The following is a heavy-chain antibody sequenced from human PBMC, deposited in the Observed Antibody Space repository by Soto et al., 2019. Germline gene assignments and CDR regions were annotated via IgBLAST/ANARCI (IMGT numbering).Heavy chain of an antibody. CDR1: GGSFSGYY. CDR3: ARGPSVTTVTTLGV. Sequence: PSETLSLTCAVYGGSFSGYYWSWIRQPPGKGLEWIGEINHSGSTNYNPSLKSRVTISVDTSKNQFSLKLSSVTAADTAVYYCARGPSVTTVTTLGVWGQGTLVTVSS. CDR2: INHSGST. D-gene: IGHD4-17*01. V-gene: IGHV4-34*01. J-gene: IGHJ4*02.